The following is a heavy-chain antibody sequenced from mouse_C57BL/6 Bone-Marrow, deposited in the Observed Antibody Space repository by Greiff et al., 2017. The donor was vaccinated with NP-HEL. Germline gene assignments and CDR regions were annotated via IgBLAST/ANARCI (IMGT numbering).Heavy chain of an antibody. Sequence: VQRVESGAELARPGASVKLSCKASGYTFTSYGISWVKQRTGQGLEWIGEIYPRSGNTYYNEKFKGKATLTADKSSSTAYMELRSLTSEDSAVYFCARPYDGYHYAMDYWGQGTSVTVSS. V-gene: IGHV1-81*01. J-gene: IGHJ4*01. D-gene: IGHD2-3*01. CDR1: GYTFTSYG. CDR3: ARPYDGYHYAMDY. CDR2: IYPRSGNT.